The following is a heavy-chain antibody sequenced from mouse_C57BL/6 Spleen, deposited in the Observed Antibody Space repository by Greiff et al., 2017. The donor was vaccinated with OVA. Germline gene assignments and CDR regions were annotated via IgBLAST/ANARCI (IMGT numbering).Heavy chain of an antibody. J-gene: IGHJ2*01. D-gene: IGHD2-1*01. Sequence: VQLQQSGPALVKPGASVKMSCKASGYTFTDYNMHWVKQSHGKSLEWIGYINPNNGGTSYNQKFKGKATLTVNKSSSTAYMELRSLTSEDSAVYYCASLYGNYGYFDYWGQGTTLTVSS. V-gene: IGHV1-22*01. CDR3: ASLYGNYGYFDY. CDR2: INPNNGGT. CDR1: GYTFTDYN.